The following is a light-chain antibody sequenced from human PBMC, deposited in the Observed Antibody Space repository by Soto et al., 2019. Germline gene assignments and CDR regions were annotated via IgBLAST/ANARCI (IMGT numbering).Light chain of an antibody. J-gene: IGKJ1*01. CDR3: QQCYMGWT. Sequence: DIEMTQSPSTLSSSLGERVTITCRVSQSIGRFLAWYQHQPGKAPKLLIYDASTLESGVPSRFSGTGSGTEFTFSITSLQPEDFGTYYCQQCYMGWTFGQGTKVDIK. V-gene: IGKV1-5*01. CDR2: DAS. CDR1: QSIGRF.